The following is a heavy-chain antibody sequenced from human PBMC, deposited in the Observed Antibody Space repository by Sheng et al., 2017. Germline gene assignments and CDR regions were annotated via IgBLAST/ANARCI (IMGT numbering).Heavy chain of an antibody. V-gene: IGHV3-30-3*01. Sequence: PASGFTFSSYAMHWVRQAPGKGLEWVAVISYDGSNKYYADSVKGRFTISRDNSKNTLYLQMNSLRAEDTAVYYCAREYYDFWSGYIRSYYYYYYMDVWGKGTTVTVSS. J-gene: IGHJ6*03. CDR2: ISYDGSNK. CDR1: GFTFSSYA. D-gene: IGHD3-3*01. CDR3: AREYYDFWSGYIRSYYYYYYMDV.